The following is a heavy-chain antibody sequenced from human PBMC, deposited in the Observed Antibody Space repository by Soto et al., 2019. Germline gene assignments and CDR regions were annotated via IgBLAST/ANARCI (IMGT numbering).Heavy chain of an antibody. J-gene: IGHJ4*02. CDR1: GGSISSYY. CDR3: ARVVDSSGYSYYFDY. V-gene: IGHV4-4*07. D-gene: IGHD3-22*01. Sequence: SETLSLTCTVSGGSISSYYWSWIRQPAGKGLEWIGRIYTSGSTNYSPSLKSRVTMSVDTSKNQFSLKLSSVTAADTAVYYCARVVDSSGYSYYFDYWGQGTLVTVSS. CDR2: IYTSGST.